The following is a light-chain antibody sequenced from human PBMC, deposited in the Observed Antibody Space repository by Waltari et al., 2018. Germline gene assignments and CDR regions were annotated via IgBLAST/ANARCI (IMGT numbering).Light chain of an antibody. J-gene: IGLJ2*01. CDR3: SAWDESLNGVV. V-gene: IGLV1-36*01. CDR1: SSNLGNNA. CDR2: SDD. Sequence: QSVLTQPPSVSEAPRQRVTISCSGNSSNLGNNAVNWYQQLPGKAPKLLIYSDDLLSSGVSDRFSVSRSGTSASLAISGLQSEDEADYYCSAWDESLNGVVFGGGTKLTVL.